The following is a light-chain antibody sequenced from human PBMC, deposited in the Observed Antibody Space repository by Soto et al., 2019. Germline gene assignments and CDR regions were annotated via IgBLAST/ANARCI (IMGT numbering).Light chain of an antibody. CDR2: DVS. CDR1: SSDVGGYNY. CDR3: SSYTSSSTQVV. J-gene: IGLJ2*01. V-gene: IGLV2-14*01. Sequence: QLVLTQPASVSGSPGQSITISCTGTSSDVGGYNYVSWYQQHPGKAPKLMIYDVSNRPSGVSNRFSGSKSGNTASLTISGLQAEDEADYYCSSYTSSSTQVVFGGGTQLTVL.